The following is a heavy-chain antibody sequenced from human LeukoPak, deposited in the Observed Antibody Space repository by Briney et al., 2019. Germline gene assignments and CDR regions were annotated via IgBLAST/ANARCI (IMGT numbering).Heavy chain of an antibody. CDR1: GYTFTSYG. CDR3: ARDKGTSYLSSFDY. J-gene: IGHJ4*02. V-gene: IGHV1-18*01. Sequence: ASVKVSCTASGYTFTSYGISWVRQAPGQGLEWMGWISAYNGNTNYAQKLQGRVTMTTDTSTSTAYMELRSLRAADTAVYYCARDKGTSYLSSFDYWGQGTLVTVSS. D-gene: IGHD6-6*01. CDR2: ISAYNGNT.